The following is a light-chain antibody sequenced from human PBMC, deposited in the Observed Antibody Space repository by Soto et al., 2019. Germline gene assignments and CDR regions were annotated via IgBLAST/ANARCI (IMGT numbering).Light chain of an antibody. CDR2: GAS. CDR1: QSVSSN. CDR3: QQYNNWPMYT. Sequence: EIVMTQSPATLSVSPGERATLSCRASQSVSSNLACYPQKPGQAPRLLIYGASTSAAGIPARFSGSGSGTEFTPTISSLQTEDVAVYYCQQYNNWPMYTFGQGTKLEIK. J-gene: IGKJ2*01. V-gene: IGKV3-15*01.